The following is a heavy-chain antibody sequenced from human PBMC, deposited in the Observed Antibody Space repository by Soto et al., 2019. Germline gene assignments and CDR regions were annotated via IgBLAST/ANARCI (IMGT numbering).Heavy chain of an antibody. D-gene: IGHD6-13*01. J-gene: IGHJ4*02. Sequence: EVQLFESGGGLVQPGGSLRLSCAASGFTFTNYDMSWVRQALGKGLELVSFISGSGSGPYYADSVKGRFTISRDNAENTLYLQMTGLKVEDTAVYYCAKLQSWRALDYWGQGTLVTVSS. CDR1: GFTFTNYD. V-gene: IGHV3-23*01. CDR3: AKLQSWRALDY. CDR2: ISGSGSGP.